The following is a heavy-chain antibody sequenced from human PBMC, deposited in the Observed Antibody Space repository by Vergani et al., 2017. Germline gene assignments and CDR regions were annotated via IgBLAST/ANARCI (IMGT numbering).Heavy chain of an antibody. CDR1: GYTFTSYA. CDR3: ARDSNYDILTGYYDYYYYGMDV. D-gene: IGHD3-9*01. Sequence: QVQLVQSGAEVKKPGASVKVSCKASGYTFTSYAMHWVRQAPGQRLEWMGWINAGNGNTKYSQKFQGRVTITRDTSASTAYMELSSLRSDDTAVYYCARDSNYDILTGYYDYYYYGMDVWGQGTTVTVSS. CDR2: INAGNGNT. J-gene: IGHJ6*02. V-gene: IGHV1-3*01.